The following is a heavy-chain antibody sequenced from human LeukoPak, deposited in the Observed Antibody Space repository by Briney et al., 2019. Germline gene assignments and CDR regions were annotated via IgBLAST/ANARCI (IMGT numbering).Heavy chain of an antibody. J-gene: IGHJ4*02. Sequence: SETLSLTCAVYGGSFSGYYWSWIRQPPGKGLEWIGEINHSGSTNYNPSLKSRVTISVDTSKNQFSLKLSSVTAADTAVYYCARGHNYYDSSGYYYRGQGTLVTVSS. CDR1: GGSFSGYY. CDR3: ARGHNYYDSSGYYY. D-gene: IGHD3-22*01. CDR2: INHSGST. V-gene: IGHV4-34*01.